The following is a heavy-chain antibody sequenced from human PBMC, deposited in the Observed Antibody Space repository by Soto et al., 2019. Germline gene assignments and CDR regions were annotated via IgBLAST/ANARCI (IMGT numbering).Heavy chain of an antibody. D-gene: IGHD3-22*01. CDR3: ASGHYYESSGYYSLLDN. V-gene: IGHV4-30-4*01. Sequence: SETLSLTCTVSGGSISSDDYYWNWIRQPPGKGLEWIGYIYYSGGTYYNPSLKSRVTISLDTSKNQFSLKLNSVTAADSAVYYCASGHYYESSGYYSLLDNWGPGTLVTVSS. CDR2: IYYSGGT. J-gene: IGHJ4*02. CDR1: GGSISSDDYY.